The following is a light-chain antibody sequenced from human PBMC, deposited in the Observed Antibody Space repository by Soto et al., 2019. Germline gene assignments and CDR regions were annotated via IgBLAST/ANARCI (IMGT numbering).Light chain of an antibody. Sequence: EIVLTQSPDTLSLSPGERATLSCRASQSVSSSLAWYQQKPGQAPRLLIYDASNRATGITARFSGSGSGTDFTLTISILEHEDFAVYYCQQRSNWPPEVTFGPGTKVDIK. V-gene: IGKV3-11*01. J-gene: IGKJ3*01. CDR1: QSVSSS. CDR3: QQRSNWPPEVT. CDR2: DAS.